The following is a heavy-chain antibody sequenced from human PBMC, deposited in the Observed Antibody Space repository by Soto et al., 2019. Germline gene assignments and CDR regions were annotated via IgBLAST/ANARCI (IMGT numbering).Heavy chain of an antibody. CDR1: GFTFSSYA. CDR2: ISGSGGST. J-gene: IGHJ4*02. Sequence: GGSLRLSCAASGFTFSSYAMSWVRQAPGKGLDWVSAISGSGGSTYYADSVKGRFTISRDNSKNTLYLQMNSLRAEDTAVYYCAKDAESYYDSSGYYWAYDYWGQGTLVTVSS. D-gene: IGHD3-22*01. V-gene: IGHV3-23*01. CDR3: AKDAESYYDSSGYYWAYDY.